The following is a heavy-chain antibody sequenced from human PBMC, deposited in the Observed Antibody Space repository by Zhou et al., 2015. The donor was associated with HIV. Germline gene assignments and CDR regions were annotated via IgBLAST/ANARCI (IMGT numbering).Heavy chain of an antibody. CDR1: GFTFSSYW. Sequence: EVQLVETGGGLIQPGGSLRLSCAASGFTFSSYWMSWVRQAPGKGLEWVSAISGSGGSTYYADSVKGRFTISRDNSKNTLYLQMNSLRAEDTAVYYCARDLGVVPTARFDYWGQGTLVTVSS. V-gene: IGHV3-23*04. D-gene: IGHD2-2*01. CDR2: ISGSGGST. CDR3: ARDLGVVPTARFDY. J-gene: IGHJ4*02.